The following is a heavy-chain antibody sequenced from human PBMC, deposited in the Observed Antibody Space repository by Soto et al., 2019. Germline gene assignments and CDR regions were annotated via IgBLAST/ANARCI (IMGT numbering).Heavy chain of an antibody. CDR1: GYSIDSGYY. CDR3: ARVVVAGANDAFDI. V-gene: IGHV4-38-2*01. Sequence: LSLTCAVSGYSIDSGYYWGWIRQPPGKGLEWIGSLHHSGNIYYNPSLKSRVTMLIDTSKNQCSLQLRSLTAADTAVYYCARVVVAGANDAFDIWGQGTLVTVSS. D-gene: IGHD2-15*01. J-gene: IGHJ3*02. CDR2: LHHSGNI.